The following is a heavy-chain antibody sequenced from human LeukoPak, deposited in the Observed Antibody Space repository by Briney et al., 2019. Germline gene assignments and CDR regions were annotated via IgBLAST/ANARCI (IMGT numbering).Heavy chain of an antibody. CDR1: GGSISSSNW. CDR2: IYHSGST. V-gene: IGHV4-4*02. CDR3: ARESYGDYSYYYNGRDV. J-gene: IGHJ6*04. Sequence: SETLSLTCAVSGGSISSSNWWSWVRQPPGKGLEWIGEIYHSGSTNYNPSLKSRVTISVDKSKNQFSLKLSSVTAADTAVYYCARESYGDYSYYYNGRDVWGKGTRVTVSS. D-gene: IGHD4-17*01.